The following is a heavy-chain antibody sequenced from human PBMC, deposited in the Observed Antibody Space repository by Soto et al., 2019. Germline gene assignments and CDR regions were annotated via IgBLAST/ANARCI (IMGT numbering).Heavy chain of an antibody. Sequence: SETLSLTCTVSGGSVSSGSYYWSWIRQPPGKGLEWIGYIYYSGSTNYNPSLKSRVTISVDTSKNQFSLKLSSVTAADTAVYYCARSPRTGTTCLDYWGQGTLVTVSS. CDR1: GGSVSSGSYY. V-gene: IGHV4-61*01. J-gene: IGHJ4*02. D-gene: IGHD1-7*01. CDR3: ARSPRTGTTCLDY. CDR2: IYYSGST.